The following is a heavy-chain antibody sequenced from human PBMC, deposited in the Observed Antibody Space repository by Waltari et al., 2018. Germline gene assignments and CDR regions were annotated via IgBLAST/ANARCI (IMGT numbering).Heavy chain of an antibody. D-gene: IGHD3-10*01. CDR2: IYKSGST. V-gene: IGHV4-61*02. J-gene: IGHJ4*02. CDR1: GDSISRGSYY. CDR3: ARDRGPDVNEAMGLDY. Sequence: QVQLQESGPGLVKPSQTLSLTCTVSGDSISRGSYYWTWIRQPAGKGLEWNGHIYKSGSTNYNPSLKTRLSISMNKSNNQLSLTLKSVTAADTAVYYCARDRGPDVNEAMGLDYWGQGTRVTVSS.